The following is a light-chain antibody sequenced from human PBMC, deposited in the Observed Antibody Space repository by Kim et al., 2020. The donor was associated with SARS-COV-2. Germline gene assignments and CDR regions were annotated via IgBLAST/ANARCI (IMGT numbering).Light chain of an antibody. Sequence: EFVLTQSPVTLSLSPGERATLSSRASRRVSSSYLAWYQQKPGQAPRLLIYGASSRDTGIPDRFSGSGSGTDFPLTISSLEHEDFAVYSCQQYGSSRTVGQGTKVDIK. CDR2: GAS. J-gene: IGKJ1*01. CDR1: RRVSSSY. CDR3: QQYGSSRT. V-gene: IGKV3-20*01.